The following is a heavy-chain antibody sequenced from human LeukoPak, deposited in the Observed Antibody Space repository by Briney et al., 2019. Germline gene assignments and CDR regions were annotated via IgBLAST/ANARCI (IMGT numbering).Heavy chain of an antibody. CDR2: ISSSGSTM. V-gene: IGHV3-48*03. J-gene: IGHJ4*02. CDR3: ARAFLTPNF. Sequence: PGGSLRLSCAASGFTFSSYEMHWVRQAPGKGLEWVPYISSSGSTMYYADSVKGRFTISRDNAKDSLYLQMNSLRAEDTAVYYCARAFLTPNFWGQGTLVTVSS. CDR1: GFTFSSYE. D-gene: IGHD2-15*01.